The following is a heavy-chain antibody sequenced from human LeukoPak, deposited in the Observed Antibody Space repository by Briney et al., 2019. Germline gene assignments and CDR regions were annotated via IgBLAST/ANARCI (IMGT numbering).Heavy chain of an antibody. CDR3: AGNYGPYYFDY. D-gene: IGHD3-10*01. Sequence: GGSLRLSCAASGFTFSNYGMHWVRQAPGKGLEWVAVIWYDGSNEYYADSVKGRFTISRDNSKNTLYLQMNSLRAEDTAVYYCAGNYGPYYFDYWGQGTLVTVSS. J-gene: IGHJ4*02. V-gene: IGHV3-33*01. CDR2: IWYDGSNE. CDR1: GFTFSNYG.